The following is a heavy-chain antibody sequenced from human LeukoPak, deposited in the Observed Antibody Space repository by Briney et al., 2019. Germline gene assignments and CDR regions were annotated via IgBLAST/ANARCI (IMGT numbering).Heavy chain of an antibody. CDR2: IIPIFGTA. J-gene: IGHJ5*02. D-gene: IGHD3-10*01. Sequence: SVKVSCKASGGTFSSYAISWVRQAPGQGLEWMGGIIPIFGTANYAQKFQGRVTITADESTSTAYMELSSLRAEDTAVYYCAKDLEPYWNHHYGSGSSNWFDPWGQGTLVTVSS. CDR3: AKDLEPYWNHHYGSGSSNWFDP. V-gene: IGHV1-69*13. CDR1: GGTFSSYA.